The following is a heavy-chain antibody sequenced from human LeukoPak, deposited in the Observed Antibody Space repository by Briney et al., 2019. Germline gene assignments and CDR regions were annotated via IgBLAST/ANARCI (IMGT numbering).Heavy chain of an antibody. CDR2: ISSSSSYI. Sequence: GGSLRLSCAASGFTFSSYAMSWVRQAPGKGLEWVSSISSSSSYIYYADSVKGRFTISRDNAKNSLYLQMNSLRAEDTAVYYCARDLSGCSSTSCYHTYWYFDLWGRGTLVTVSS. J-gene: IGHJ2*01. V-gene: IGHV3-21*01. CDR3: ARDLSGCSSTSCYHTYWYFDL. CDR1: GFTFSSYA. D-gene: IGHD2-2*01.